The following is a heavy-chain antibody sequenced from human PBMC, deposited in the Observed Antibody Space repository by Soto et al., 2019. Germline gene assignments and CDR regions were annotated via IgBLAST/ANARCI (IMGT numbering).Heavy chain of an antibody. V-gene: IGHV1-69*06. CDR2: IVPVFGSA. J-gene: IGHJ6*02. Sequence: QVQLVQSGPEVKKPGSSVRVSCKASGGAFNTFALSWVRQAPGQGLEWMGWIVPVFGSADYAQKFQGKTTITADKGTSTIYTELSSLRSDDTAVYYCASDSGHVSGTTYAPYCYGLDVWGHGTTVTVS. CDR3: ASDSGHVSGTTYAPYCYGLDV. CDR1: GGAFNTFA. D-gene: IGHD3-10*01.